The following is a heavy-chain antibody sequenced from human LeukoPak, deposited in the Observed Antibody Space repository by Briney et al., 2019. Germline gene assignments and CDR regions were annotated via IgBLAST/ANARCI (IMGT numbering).Heavy chain of an antibody. D-gene: IGHD6-19*01. CDR2: ISGSGGST. CDR3: AKDSVAGSLYYFDH. CDR1: GFTFSSYA. V-gene: IGHV3-23*01. J-gene: IGHJ4*02. Sequence: GGSLRLSCAASGFTFSSYAMSWVRQAPGKGLEWVSVISGSGGSTYYADSVKGRFTISRDNPNNTLDLQMNSLRAEDTAVYYCAKDSVAGSLYYFDHWGQGTLVTVSS.